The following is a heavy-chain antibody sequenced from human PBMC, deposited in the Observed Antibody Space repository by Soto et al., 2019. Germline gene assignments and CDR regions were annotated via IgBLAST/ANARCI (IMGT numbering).Heavy chain of an antibody. Sequence: GGSLRLSCAASGFTFSSYAMSWVRQAPGKGLEWVSAISGSGGSTYYADSVRGRFTISRDNSKNTLYLQMNSLRAEDTAVYYCAKGSGGITIFGVVNPSDYYYYMDVWGKGTTVTVSS. J-gene: IGHJ6*03. CDR3: AKGSGGITIFGVVNPSDYYYYMDV. D-gene: IGHD3-3*01. CDR1: GFTFSSYA. V-gene: IGHV3-23*01. CDR2: ISGSGGST.